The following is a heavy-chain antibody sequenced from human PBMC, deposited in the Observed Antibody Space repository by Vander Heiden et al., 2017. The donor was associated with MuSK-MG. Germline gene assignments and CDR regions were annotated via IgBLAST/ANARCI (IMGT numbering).Heavy chain of an antibody. CDR3: ARGRGSGWYYFDF. V-gene: IGHV1-18*01. D-gene: IGHD6-19*01. J-gene: IGHJ4*02. CDR1: GYSFTAYG. CDR2: ISAHSGNT. Sequence: QVQLVQSGAEVKKPGASVKVSCTPSGYSFTAYGIGWVRQAPGQGLEYMAWISAHSGNTNYAQNVQGRVTLTTDTSTGTAYRELRSLRSDDAAVYDGARGRGSGWYYFDFWVQGTL.